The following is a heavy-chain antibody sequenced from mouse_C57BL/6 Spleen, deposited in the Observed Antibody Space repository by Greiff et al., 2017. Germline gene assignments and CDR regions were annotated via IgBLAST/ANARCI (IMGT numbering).Heavy chain of an antibody. Sequence: QVQLQQSGPELVKPGASVKISCKASGYSFTSYYIHWVKQRPGQGLEWIGWFDPGSGNTTYNEKFQGKATLTADTSSSTAYMQLSSLTSEDSAVYYCARSTVVAKNLDYWGQGTTLTVSS. V-gene: IGHV1-66*01. CDR3: ARSTVVAKNLDY. CDR2: FDPGSGNT. J-gene: IGHJ2*01. D-gene: IGHD1-1*01. CDR1: GYSFTSYY.